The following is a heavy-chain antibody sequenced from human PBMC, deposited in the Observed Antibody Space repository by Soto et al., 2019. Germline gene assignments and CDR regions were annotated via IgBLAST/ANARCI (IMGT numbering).Heavy chain of an antibody. CDR2: ISYDGSDI. Sequence: QVQLVESGGGVFQPGRSLRLSCAASGFMFSTYAMHWVRQAPGKGLEWVAVISYDGSDIYYGDSGKGRFTISRDNSRNTLYLEMHSLQTEDTAVFYCARDQGRTVTRGDWFDHWGQGTLVTVSS. D-gene: IGHD6-19*01. CDR3: ARDQGRTVTRGDWFDH. V-gene: IGHV3-30-3*01. J-gene: IGHJ5*02. CDR1: GFMFSTYA.